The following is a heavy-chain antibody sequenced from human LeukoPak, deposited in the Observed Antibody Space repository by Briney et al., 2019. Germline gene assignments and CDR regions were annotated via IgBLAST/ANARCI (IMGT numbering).Heavy chain of an antibody. CDR1: GFTFSSYA. D-gene: IGHD1-26*01. Sequence: QPGGSLRLSCAASGFTFSSYAMSWVRQAPGKGLEWVSGISGSGESTNYADSVKGRFTISRDNAKNTLYLQMNSLRAEDTAVYYCVRDLGGRSGHWGQGTLVTVSS. V-gene: IGHV3-23*01. CDR2: ISGSGEST. CDR3: VRDLGGRSGH. J-gene: IGHJ4*02.